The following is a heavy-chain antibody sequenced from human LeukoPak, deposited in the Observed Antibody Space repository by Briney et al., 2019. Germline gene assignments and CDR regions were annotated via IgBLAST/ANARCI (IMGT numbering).Heavy chain of an antibody. CDR2: IWYDGSNK. CDR3: ARFSGYDYFDY. J-gene: IGHJ4*02. D-gene: IGHD5-12*01. Sequence: GGSLILSCAASGFTFSSYGMHWVRQAPGKGLEWVAVIWYDGSNKYYADSVKGRFTISRDNSKNTLYLQMNSLRAEDTAVYYCARFSGYDYFDYWGQGTLVTVSS. CDR1: GFTFSSYG. V-gene: IGHV3-33*01.